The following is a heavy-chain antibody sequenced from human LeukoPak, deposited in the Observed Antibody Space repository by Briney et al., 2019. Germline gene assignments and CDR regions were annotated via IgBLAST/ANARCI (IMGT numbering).Heavy chain of an antibody. CDR1: GFTFSSYA. D-gene: IGHD5-12*01. J-gene: IGHJ4*02. CDR2: ISGSGGST. V-gene: IGHV3-23*01. CDR3: ASTGGRGYSGYEPFDY. Sequence: GGSLRLSCAASGFTFSSYAMSWVRQAPVKGLEWVSAISGSGGSTYYADSVKGRFTISRDNSKNTLYLQMNSLRAEDTAVYYCASTGGRGYSGYEPFDYWGQGTLVTVSS.